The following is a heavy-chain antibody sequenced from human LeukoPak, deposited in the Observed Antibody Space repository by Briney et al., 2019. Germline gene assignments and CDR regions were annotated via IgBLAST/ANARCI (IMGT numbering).Heavy chain of an antibody. CDR2: IWYDGGNK. Sequence: PGGSLRLSCIASGFIFGRHGMHWVRQAPGKGLECVAVIWYDGGNKWYADSMRGRFTISRDNSKNTLYLQMNSLRAEDTAMYYCARDGSTSGWYPSIDFWGQGTLVTVSS. J-gene: IGHJ4*02. CDR1: GFIFGRHG. V-gene: IGHV3-33*01. D-gene: IGHD6-19*01. CDR3: ARDGSTSGWYPSIDF.